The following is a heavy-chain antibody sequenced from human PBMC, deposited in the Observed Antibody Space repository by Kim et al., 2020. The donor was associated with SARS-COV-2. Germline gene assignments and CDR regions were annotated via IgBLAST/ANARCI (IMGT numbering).Heavy chain of an antibody. V-gene: IGHV1-69*04. Sequence: SVKVSCKASGGTFSSYAISWVRQAPGQGLEWMGRIIPILGIANYAQKFQGRVTITADKSTSTAYMELSSLRSEDTAVYYCARDEFIFAIVVVPAAVDYDYGMDVWGQGTTVTVSS. J-gene: IGHJ6*02. CDR2: IIPILGIA. D-gene: IGHD2-2*01. CDR1: GGTFSSYA. CDR3: ARDEFIFAIVVVPAAVDYDYGMDV.